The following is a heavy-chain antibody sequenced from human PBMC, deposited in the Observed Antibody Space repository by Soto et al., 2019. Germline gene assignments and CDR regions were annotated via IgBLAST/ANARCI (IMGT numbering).Heavy chain of an antibody. V-gene: IGHV4-39*01. J-gene: IGHJ3*02. CDR1: GGSISSSSYY. CDR3: ARRLDCSGGSCNYDAFDI. D-gene: IGHD2-15*01. Sequence: SENLSLTCTVSGGSISSSSYYWGWIRQPPGKGLEWIGSIYYSGSTYYNPSLKSRFTISVDTSKNQFSLKLSSVTAADSAVYYCARRLDCSGGSCNYDAFDIWGQGTMVT. CDR2: IYYSGST.